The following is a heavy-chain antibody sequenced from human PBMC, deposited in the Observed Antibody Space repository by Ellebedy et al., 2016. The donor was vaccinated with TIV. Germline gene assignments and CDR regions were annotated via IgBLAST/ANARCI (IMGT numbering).Heavy chain of an antibody. D-gene: IGHD2-21*02. CDR3: AGSPRGGGDYNFFDP. CDR1: GFTFANYV. V-gene: IGHV3-11*01. Sequence: GGSLRLSXAASGFTFANYVMTWVRQAPGKGLEWVSCISSTGSIIYYADSVKGRFTISRDNADNSLSLQMNSLTAEDTAVYYCAGSPRGGGDYNFFDPWGQGTLVTVSS. CDR2: ISSTGSII. J-gene: IGHJ5*02.